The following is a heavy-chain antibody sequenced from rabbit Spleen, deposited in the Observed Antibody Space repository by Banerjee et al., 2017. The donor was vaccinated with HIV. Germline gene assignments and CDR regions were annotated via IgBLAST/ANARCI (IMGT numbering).Heavy chain of an antibody. CDR1: GFSFTSTYD. D-gene: IGHD7-1*01. V-gene: IGHV1S45*01. Sequence: QEQLVESGGGLVQPEGSLTLTCTASGFSFTSTYDMCWVRQAPGKGLEWIACIHGGSKNNIYYASWAKGRFTISKTSSTTVTLQMTSLTVADTATYFCARATNSAGNNWSEISRLEFWGPGTLVTVS. CDR3: ARATNSAGNNWSEISRLEF. J-gene: IGHJ4*02. CDR2: IHGGSKNNI.